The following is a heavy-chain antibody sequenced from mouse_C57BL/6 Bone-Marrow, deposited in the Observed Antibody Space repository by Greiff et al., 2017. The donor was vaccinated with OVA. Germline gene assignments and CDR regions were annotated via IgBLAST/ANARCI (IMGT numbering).Heavy chain of an antibody. J-gene: IGHJ1*03. CDR1: GYAFSSSW. CDR2: IYPGDGDT. Sequence: VQLVESGPELVKPGASVKISCKASGYAFSSSWMNWVKQRPGKGLEWIGRIYPGDGDTNYNGKFKGKATLTADKSSSTAYMQLSSLTSEDSAVYFCARMDYGSSYWYFDVWGTGTTVTVSA. V-gene: IGHV1-82*01. D-gene: IGHD1-1*01. CDR3: ARMDYGSSYWYFDV.